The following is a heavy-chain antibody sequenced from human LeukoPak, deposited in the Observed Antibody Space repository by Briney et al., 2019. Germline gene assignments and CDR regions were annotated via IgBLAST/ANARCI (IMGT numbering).Heavy chain of an antibody. CDR1: GFTFSTYS. V-gene: IGHV3-21*01. Sequence: GGFLRLSCAASGFTFSTYSMNWVRQAPGKGLEWVSSISSRSSYIYYADSVKGRFTISRDNAKNSLYLQMNSLRAEDTAVYYCASLYSSGWYEDGDAFDIWGQGTMVTVSS. J-gene: IGHJ3*02. CDR2: ISSRSSYI. CDR3: ASLYSSGWYEDGDAFDI. D-gene: IGHD6-19*01.